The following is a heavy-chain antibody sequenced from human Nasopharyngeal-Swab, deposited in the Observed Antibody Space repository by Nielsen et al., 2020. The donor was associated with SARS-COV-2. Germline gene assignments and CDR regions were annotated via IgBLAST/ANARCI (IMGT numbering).Heavy chain of an antibody. V-gene: IGHV3-21*01. D-gene: IGHD3-22*01. J-gene: IGHJ4*02. CDR1: EFIFSNYS. CDR3: ARRYYYDSSDYYPLDY. CDR2: ISSSSTYI. Sequence: GGSLRLSCAASEFIFSNYSMIWVRQAPGKGLEWVSAISSSSTYIYYADSVKGRFTISRDNAENSLYLHMNSLRADDSAVYYCARRYYYDSSDYYPLDYWGQGTLVTVSS.